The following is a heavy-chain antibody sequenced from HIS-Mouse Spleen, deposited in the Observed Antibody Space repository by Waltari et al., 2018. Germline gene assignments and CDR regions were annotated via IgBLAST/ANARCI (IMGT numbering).Heavy chain of an antibody. CDR1: GGSIRSSSYF. J-gene: IGHJ2*01. Sequence: QLQLQESCPGLVKPSETLSLTCTVSGGSIRSSSYFRGWTRQPPGKGLEWIGSIYYSGSTYYNPSLKSRVTISVDTSKNQFSLKLSSVTAADTAVYYCAREIPYSSSWYDWYFDLWGRGTLVTVSS. CDR3: AREIPYSSSWYDWYFDL. CDR2: IYYSGST. D-gene: IGHD6-13*01. V-gene: IGHV4-39*07.